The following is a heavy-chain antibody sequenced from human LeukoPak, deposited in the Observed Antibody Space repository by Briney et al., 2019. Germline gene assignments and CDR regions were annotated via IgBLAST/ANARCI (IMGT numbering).Heavy chain of an antibody. V-gene: IGHV3-30*02. CDR3: AKGPPIAAAGTDQ. CDR1: GFTFSIYG. Sequence: GSLRLYFAASGFTFSIYGMHWVRQAPGKGLEWVAFIRYDGSNKYYADSVKGRFTISRDNSKNTLYLQMNSLRAEDTAVYYCAKGPPIAAAGTDQWGEGTLVTVSS. J-gene: IGHJ1*01. D-gene: IGHD6-13*01. CDR2: IRYDGSNK.